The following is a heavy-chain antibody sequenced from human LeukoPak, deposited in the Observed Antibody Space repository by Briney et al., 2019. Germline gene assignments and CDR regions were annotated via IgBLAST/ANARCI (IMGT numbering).Heavy chain of an antibody. D-gene: IGHD3-10*01. Sequence: PSETLSLTCAVSGGSISSSNWWSWVRQPPGKGLEWIGEIYHSGSTNYNPSLKSRVTISVDTSKNQFSLKLSSVTAADTAVYYCARATIYGSGSYYNPYYYYYYMDVWGKGTTVTVSS. J-gene: IGHJ6*03. CDR1: GGSISSSNW. CDR2: IYHSGST. V-gene: IGHV4-4*02. CDR3: ARATIYGSGSYYNPYYYYYYMDV.